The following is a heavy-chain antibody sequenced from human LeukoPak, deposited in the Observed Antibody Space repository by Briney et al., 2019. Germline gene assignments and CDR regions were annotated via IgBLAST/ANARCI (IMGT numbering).Heavy chain of an antibody. D-gene: IGHD2-2*01. V-gene: IGHV3-23*01. CDR2: ISGSGGST. CDR1: GFTFSSYA. J-gene: IGHJ4*02. CDR3: AKGEVVVPAASDY. Sequence: PGGSLRLSCAASGFTFSSYAMSWVRQAPGKGLEWVSAISGSGGSTYYADSVKGRFTISRDNSKNTLYLQTNSLRAEDTAVYYCAKGEVVVPAASDYWGQGTLVTVSS.